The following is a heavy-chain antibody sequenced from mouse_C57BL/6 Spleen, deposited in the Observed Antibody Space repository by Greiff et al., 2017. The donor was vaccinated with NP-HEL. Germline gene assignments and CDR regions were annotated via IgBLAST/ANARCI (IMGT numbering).Heavy chain of an antibody. CDR2: IYPRSGNT. CDR1: GYTFTSYG. D-gene: IGHD2-5*01. CDR3: ARAYYSNQGAMDY. V-gene: IGHV1-81*01. J-gene: IGHJ4*01. Sequence: VQRVESGAELARPGASVKLSCKASGYTFTSYGISWVKQRTGQGLEWIGEIYPRSGNTYYNEKFKGKATLTADKSSSTAYMELRSLTSEDSAVYFCARAYYSNQGAMDYWGQGTSVTVSS.